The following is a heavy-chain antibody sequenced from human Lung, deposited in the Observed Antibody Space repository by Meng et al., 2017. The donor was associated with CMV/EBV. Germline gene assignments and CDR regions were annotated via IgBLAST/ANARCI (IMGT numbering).Heavy chain of an antibody. CDR1: SSRNW. CDR2: IYHSGST. CDR3: ASEGEYYYDSSGYYGYFDY. Sequence: SSRNWCSWVRQPPGKVLEWIGDIYHSGSTNYNPSLKSRVTISVDKSKNQFSLKLSSVTAADTAVYYCASEGEYYYDSSGYYGYFDYWGQGTLVTVSS. V-gene: IGHV4-4*02. D-gene: IGHD3-22*01. J-gene: IGHJ4*02.